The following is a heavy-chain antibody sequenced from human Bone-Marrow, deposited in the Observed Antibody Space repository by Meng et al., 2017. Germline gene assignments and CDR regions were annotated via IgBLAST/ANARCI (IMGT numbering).Heavy chain of an antibody. CDR3: ARDRSEWRVAIDFFYAMDL. V-gene: IGHV3-21*06. CDR2: ISSSSNYI. Sequence: GESLKISCTASGFDFSIHSMNWVRQVPGKGLEWVSSISSSSNYIDDADSVKGRLTISRDNAKNSLYLQMISLRAEDTAVYFCARDRSEWRVAIDFFYAMDLWGQGTTVTVSS. CDR1: GFDFSIHS. D-gene: IGHD5-12*01. J-gene: IGHJ6*02.